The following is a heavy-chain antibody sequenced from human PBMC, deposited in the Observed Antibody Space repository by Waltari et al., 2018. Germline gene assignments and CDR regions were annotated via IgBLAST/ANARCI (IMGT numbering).Heavy chain of an antibody. V-gene: IGHV4-39*07. CDR2: IYYSGGT. Sequence: QLQLQESGPGLVKPSETLSLTCTVSGGSINSSSYYWGWIRQPPGKGLEWIGGIYYSGGTYTNPPLKRRCTISVDTAKNQFSLKRSSVTAADTAVYYCARDPRYCSGGSCYWFDPWGQGTLVIVSS. D-gene: IGHD2-15*01. J-gene: IGHJ5*02. CDR3: ARDPRYCSGGSCYWFDP. CDR1: GGSINSSSYY.